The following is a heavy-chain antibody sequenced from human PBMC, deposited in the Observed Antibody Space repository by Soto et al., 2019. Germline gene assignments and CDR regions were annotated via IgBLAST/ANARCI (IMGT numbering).Heavy chain of an antibody. CDR3: VRIRYQLPSSVLWLDP. J-gene: IGHJ5*02. CDR1: GGFLSESY. D-gene: IGHD3-16*01. V-gene: IGHV4-34*01. CDR2: INHVGGT. Sequence: LSLTCAVYGGFLSESYWTWIRQPPGKGLEGIGEINHVGGTNYNPSLKSRVTMSVDTSQNQFSLRLISVTAADTAMYFCVRIRYQLPSSVLWLDPWDQGTPVTVSS.